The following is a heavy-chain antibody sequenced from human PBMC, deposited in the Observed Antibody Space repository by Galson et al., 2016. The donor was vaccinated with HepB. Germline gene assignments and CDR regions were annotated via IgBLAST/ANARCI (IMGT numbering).Heavy chain of an antibody. Sequence: SVKVSCKASGGTFTNYAFSWVRQAPGQGLEWMGGIITLSGTANYAQKFQGRLTITADKSTYTAYMAMSSLTSENTAVDYCAREVSHFEYWGQGPLVTVSS. CDR2: IITLSGTA. J-gene: IGHJ4*02. V-gene: IGHV1-69*06. D-gene: IGHD3-22*01. CDR1: GGTFTNYA. CDR3: AREVSHFEY.